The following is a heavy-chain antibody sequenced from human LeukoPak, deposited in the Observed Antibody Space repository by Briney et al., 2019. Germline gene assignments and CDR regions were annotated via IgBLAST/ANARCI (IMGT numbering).Heavy chain of an antibody. Sequence: AGGSLRLSCAASGFTFSSYGMHWVRQAPGKGLEWVAFIRYDGSNKYYADSVKGRFTISRENSKNTLYLQMNSLRAEDTAVYYCAKDRIAVALRAFDIWGQGTMVTVSS. CDR2: IRYDGSNK. CDR1: GFTFSSYG. V-gene: IGHV3-30*02. J-gene: IGHJ3*02. D-gene: IGHD6-19*01. CDR3: AKDRIAVALRAFDI.